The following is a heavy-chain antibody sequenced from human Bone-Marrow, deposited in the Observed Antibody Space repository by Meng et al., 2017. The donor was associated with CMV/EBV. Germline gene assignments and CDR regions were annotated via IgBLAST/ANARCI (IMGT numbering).Heavy chain of an antibody. J-gene: IGHJ5*02. CDR2: RHYSGSN. D-gene: IGHD3-22*01. Sequence: SETLSLTCAVSGGPISSYYWSWIRQPPGKGLEWIGYRHYSGSNNYNPSLKSRVTISVDRSKNQFSLRLSSVTAADTAVYYCARAQSMYYYDSSRGDWFDPCGQRTLVTVSS. CDR3: ARAQSMYYYDSSRGDWFDP. V-gene: IGHV4-59*01. CDR1: GGPISSYY.